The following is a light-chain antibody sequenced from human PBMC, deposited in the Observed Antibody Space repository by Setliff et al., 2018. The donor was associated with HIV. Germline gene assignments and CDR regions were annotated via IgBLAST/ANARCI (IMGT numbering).Light chain of an antibody. V-gene: IGLV2-11*01. J-gene: IGLJ1*01. CDR3: CSYTSSSTYV. Sequence: QSALAQPRSVSGSPGQSVTISCTGTSSDVGAYNYVSWYQQYPGKAPKLMISDVTKRPSGVPDRFSGSKSGNTASLTISGLQAEDEADYYCCSYTSSSTYVFGTGTKVTVL. CDR2: DVT. CDR1: SSDVGAYNY.